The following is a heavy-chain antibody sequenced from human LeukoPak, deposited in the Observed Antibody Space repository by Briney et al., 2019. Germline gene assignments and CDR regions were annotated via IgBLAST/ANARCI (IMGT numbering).Heavy chain of an antibody. V-gene: IGHV4-59*01. D-gene: IGHD3-22*01. CDR2: IYYSGST. Sequence: SETLSLTCTVSGGSISSYYWSWIRQPPGKGLEWIGYIYYSGSTNYNPSLKSRVTISVDTSKNQFSLKLSSVTAADTAVYYCARNLPYHYDTSGYYDYYYYYYMDVWGKGTTVTVSS. CDR3: ARNLPYHYDTSGYYDYYYYYYMDV. CDR1: GGSISSYY. J-gene: IGHJ6*03.